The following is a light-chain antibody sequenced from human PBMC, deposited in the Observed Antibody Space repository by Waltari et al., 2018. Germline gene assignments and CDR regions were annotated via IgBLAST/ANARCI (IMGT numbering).Light chain of an antibody. Sequence: DIQMTQSPSSLSASAGDRVTITCRASQRISNYLNWYQQKPGKAPNLLIYAASSLQSGVPSRFSGSGSGTEFTLTINSLQPEDFATYYCLQYHSYSKFGQGTKLEIK. CDR2: AAS. V-gene: IGKV1-39*01. J-gene: IGKJ2*01. CDR3: LQYHSYSK. CDR1: QRISNY.